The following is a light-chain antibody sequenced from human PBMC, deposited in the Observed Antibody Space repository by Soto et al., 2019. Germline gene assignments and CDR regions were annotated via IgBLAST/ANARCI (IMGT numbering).Light chain of an antibody. J-gene: IGLJ1*01. CDR2: GVS. CDR1: SSDVGGYNY. V-gene: IGLV2-14*01. Sequence: QSVLTQPASVSGSPGQSITISCTGTSSDVGGYNYVSWYQQHPGKAPKLMIYGVSNRPSGVSNRFSGSKSGNTASLTISGLQAEDEAGYYCSSYTSSSTLYVFGTGTKVTVL. CDR3: SSYTSSSTLYV.